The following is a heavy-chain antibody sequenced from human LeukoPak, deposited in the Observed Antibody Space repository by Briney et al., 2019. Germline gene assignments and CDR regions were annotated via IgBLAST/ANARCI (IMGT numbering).Heavy chain of an antibody. J-gene: IGHJ4*02. Sequence: PGGSLRLSCAASGFTFSSYAMSWVRQAPGKGLEWVGRIKSKTDGRTTACAAPVKGRFTISRDDSKNTLYLQMNSLKTEDTAVYYCTTVAITMVRGVIIITRSFDYWGQGTLVTVSS. CDR1: GFTFSSYA. D-gene: IGHD3-10*01. CDR3: TTVAITMVRGVIIITRSFDY. CDR2: IKSKTDGRTT. V-gene: IGHV3-15*01.